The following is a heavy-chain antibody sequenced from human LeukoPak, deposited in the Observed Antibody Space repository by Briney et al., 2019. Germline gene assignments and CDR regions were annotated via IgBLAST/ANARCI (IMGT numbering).Heavy chain of an antibody. J-gene: IGHJ4*02. CDR1: GFTFSNYA. CDR3: ARDRRWFGELPFDY. CDR2: ISFDGDNE. Sequence: PGGSLRLSCATSGFTFSNYAIHWVRQAPGKGLEWVADISFDGDNEYYADSVRGRFMIARDNSKNTVYLQMNSLTIEDTAVYYCARDRRWFGELPFDYWGQGTLVTVSS. V-gene: IGHV3-30-3*01. D-gene: IGHD3-10*01.